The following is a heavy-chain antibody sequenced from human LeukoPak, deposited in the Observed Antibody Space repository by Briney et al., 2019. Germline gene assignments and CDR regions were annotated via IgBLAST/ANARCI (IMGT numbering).Heavy chain of an antibody. V-gene: IGHV1-69*13. D-gene: IGHD6-13*01. Sequence: SVKVSCKASGGTFSNHATSWVRQAPGQGLEWMGVIIPISGTANYAQKFQGRVTITADASTSTVYMELSSLTSDDTAVYYCARWAGDSSAWYPALFDYWGQGTLVTVSS. J-gene: IGHJ4*02. CDR1: GGTFSNHA. CDR3: ARWAGDSSAWYPALFDY. CDR2: IIPISGTA.